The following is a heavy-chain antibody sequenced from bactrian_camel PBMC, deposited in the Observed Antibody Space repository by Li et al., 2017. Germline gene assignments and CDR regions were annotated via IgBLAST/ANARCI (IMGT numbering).Heavy chain of an antibody. CDR3: AVDHGSCWPNLSPLHWDY. Sequence: HVQLVESGGGSVQSGGSLRLSCAASGYRFSGNCMGWFRQAPGKEREGVAIIDTYNNTRYADSVKGRFTISRDKVKETMYLQMNNLKPEDTAMYYCAVDHGSCWPNLSPLHWDYRGQGTQVTVS. D-gene: IGHD5*01. CDR1: GYRFSGNC. J-gene: IGHJ4*01. CDR2: IDTYNNT. V-gene: IGHV3S53*01.